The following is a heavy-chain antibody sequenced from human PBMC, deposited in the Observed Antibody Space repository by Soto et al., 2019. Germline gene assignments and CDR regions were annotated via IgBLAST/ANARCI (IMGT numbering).Heavy chain of an antibody. D-gene: IGHD1-1*01. Sequence: QVHLVQSGAEVKKPGASVKVSCKASGYTFTSYGITWVRQAPGQGLEWMGWISAHNGNTDYAQKLQGRVIVTRDTATSTAYMERRSLISDDTAVYYCARGRYGDYWGQGALLTLSS. CDR3: ARGRYGDY. J-gene: IGHJ4*02. CDR1: GYTFTSYG. CDR2: ISAHNGNT. V-gene: IGHV1-18*01.